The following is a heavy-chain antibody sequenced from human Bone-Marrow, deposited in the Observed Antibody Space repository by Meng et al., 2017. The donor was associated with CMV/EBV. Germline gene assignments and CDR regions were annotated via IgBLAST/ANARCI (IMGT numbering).Heavy chain of an antibody. CDR2: ISSSSSYI. Sequence: LSLTCAASGFTFSSYSMNWVRQAPGKGLEWVSSISSSSSYIYYADSVKGRFTISRDNAKNSLYLQMNSLRAEDTAVYYCARDITIFGVAPLDVWGRGTTVTVSS. J-gene: IGHJ6*02. CDR1: GFTFSSYS. D-gene: IGHD3-3*01. CDR3: ARDITIFGVAPLDV. V-gene: IGHV3-21*01.